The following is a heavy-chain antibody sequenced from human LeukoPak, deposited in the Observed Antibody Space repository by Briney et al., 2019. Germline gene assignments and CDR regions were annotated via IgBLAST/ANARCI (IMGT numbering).Heavy chain of an antibody. V-gene: IGHV3-74*01. J-gene: IGHJ5*02. CDR3: ARDRGPFDP. CDR1: GFTFSSYW. Sequence: GGSLRLSCTASGFTFSSYWMHWVRQAPGKGLVWVSHINYDGSSTNYADSVKGRFTISRDNAKNTLYLQMNSLRAEDTAVYYCARDRGPFDPWGQETLVTVSS. CDR2: INYDGSST.